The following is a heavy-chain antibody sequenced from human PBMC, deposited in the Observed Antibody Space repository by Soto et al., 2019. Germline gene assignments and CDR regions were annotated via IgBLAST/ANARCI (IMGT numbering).Heavy chain of an antibody. CDR3: VKETVNYVFWSVYDDAFDI. Sequence: PGGSLRLSCSASGFTFSSYAMHWVRQAPGKGLEYVSAISSNGGSTYYADSVKGRFTISRDNSKNTLYLQMSSLRAEDTAVYYCVKETVNYVFWSVYDDAFDIWGQGTMVTVSS. D-gene: IGHD3-3*01. CDR2: ISSNGGST. CDR1: GFTFSSYA. V-gene: IGHV3-64D*08. J-gene: IGHJ3*02.